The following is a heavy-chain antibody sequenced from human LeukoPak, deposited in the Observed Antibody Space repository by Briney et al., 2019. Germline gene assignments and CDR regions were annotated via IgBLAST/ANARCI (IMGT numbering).Heavy chain of an antibody. Sequence: SETLSLTCTVSGASISSSTYYWGWIRQPPGKGLEWIGSVYYSGSTYYNPSLKSRVTISVDTSKNQFSLKLSSVTAADTAVYYCARHDSSGPYNAFDIWGQGTMVTVSS. V-gene: IGHV4-39*01. CDR2: VYYSGST. CDR1: GASISSSTYY. CDR3: ARHDSSGPYNAFDI. D-gene: IGHD3-22*01. J-gene: IGHJ3*02.